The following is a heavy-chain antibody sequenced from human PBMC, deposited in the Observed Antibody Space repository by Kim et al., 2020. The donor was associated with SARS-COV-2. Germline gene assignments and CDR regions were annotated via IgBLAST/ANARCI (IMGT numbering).Heavy chain of an antibody. V-gene: IGHV3-74*01. CDR3: ASRIYTSFDS. CDR2: T. J-gene: IGHJ4*02. Sequence: TTNAGSVEGRFTVSRGNAKNTLYLQMNSLRAEDTAMYYCASRIYTSFDSWGQGTLVTVSS.